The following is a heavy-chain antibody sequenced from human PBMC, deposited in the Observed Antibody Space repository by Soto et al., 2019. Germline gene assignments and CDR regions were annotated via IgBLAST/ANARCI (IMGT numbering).Heavy chain of an antibody. D-gene: IGHD2-15*01. J-gene: IGHJ3*02. CDR2: ISSSGSTI. CDR1: GFTFSSYE. Sequence: EVQLVESGGGLVQPGGSLRLSCAASGFTFSSYEMNWVRQAPGKGLEWVSYISSSGSTIYYADSVKGRFTISRDNAKNSLYLQMNSLRAEDTAVYYCARDPLVVVAANPIDAFDIWGQGTMVTVSS. CDR3: ARDPLVVVAANPIDAFDI. V-gene: IGHV3-48*03.